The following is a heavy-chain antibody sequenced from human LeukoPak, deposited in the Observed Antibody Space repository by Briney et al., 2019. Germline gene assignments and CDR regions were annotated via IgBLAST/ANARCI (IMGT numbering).Heavy chain of an antibody. V-gene: IGHV6-1*01. CDR1: GDXVSSNSAT. CDR2: TYYRSKWYN. D-gene: IGHD4-17*01. J-gene: IGHJ4*02. Sequence: SQTLSLTCVISGDXVSSNSATWSWIRQSPSRGLDWLGRTYYRSKWYNDYAVSVKSRITINPDTSKNQFSLQLNSVTPEDTAVYYCAREDYGAFAYWGQGTPVTVSS. CDR3: AREDYGAFAY.